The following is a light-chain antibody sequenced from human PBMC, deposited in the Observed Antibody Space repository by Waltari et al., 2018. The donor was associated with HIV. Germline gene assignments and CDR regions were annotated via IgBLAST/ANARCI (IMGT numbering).Light chain of an antibody. V-gene: IGLV1-44*01. Sequence: QSVLTQPPSASGTPGQRVTISCSGSSSNIGSNTVNWYQQLPGTAPKLLIYSNNQRPSGVPDRFSGSKSGTSASLAISGLQSEDEADYYCAAWDDSLNGPWVFGG. CDR2: SNN. CDR1: SSNIGSNT. J-gene: IGLJ3*02. CDR3: AAWDDSLNGPWV.